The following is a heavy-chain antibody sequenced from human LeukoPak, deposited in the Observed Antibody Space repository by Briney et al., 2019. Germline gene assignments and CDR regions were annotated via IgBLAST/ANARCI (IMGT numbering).Heavy chain of an antibody. V-gene: IGHV4-31*03. CDR2: IYYSGST. CDR1: GGSISRGGYY. Sequence: SETLSFTGTVSGGSISRGGYYWSWIRQHPRKGLEGIGYIYYSGSTYYNPSLKSRITILLDTSKNQFSLKLSSVTAAGTAVYYCARPSYYDWYFDLWGRGTLVTVSS. J-gene: IGHJ2*01. CDR3: ARPSYYDWYFDL. D-gene: IGHD3-10*01.